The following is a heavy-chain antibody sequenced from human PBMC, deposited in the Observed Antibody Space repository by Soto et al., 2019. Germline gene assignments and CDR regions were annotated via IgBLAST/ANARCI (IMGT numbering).Heavy chain of an antibody. D-gene: IGHD3-10*01. V-gene: IGHV1-69*01. CDR1: GVSFNNNG. Sequence: QVQLVQSGAEVKKPGSSVKVSCKTSGVSFNNNGIGWVRQAPGHGLEWMGGVSPPFRTSNYARKFQGRISITADASTGTVNMDLSSLTSEDTAQYYCARVLYYGSGSYSPHGMDVWGQGITVTVSS. CDR2: VSPPFRTS. CDR3: ARVLYYGSGSYSPHGMDV. J-gene: IGHJ6*02.